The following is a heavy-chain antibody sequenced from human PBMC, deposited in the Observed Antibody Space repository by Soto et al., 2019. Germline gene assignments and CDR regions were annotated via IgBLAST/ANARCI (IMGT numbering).Heavy chain of an antibody. J-gene: IGHJ4*02. CDR3: ARVGAGYNLNS. CDR2: ISSSGSNK. V-gene: IGHV3-11*04. D-gene: IGHD1-26*01. CDR1: GFTFSNYD. Sequence: AGSLRLSCAASGFTFSNYDMSWIRQAPGKGLEWVSYISSSGSNKYYADSVKGRFTISRDNAKNSLYLQMNSLRAEDTAVYYCARVGAGYNLNSWGQGTLVTVSS.